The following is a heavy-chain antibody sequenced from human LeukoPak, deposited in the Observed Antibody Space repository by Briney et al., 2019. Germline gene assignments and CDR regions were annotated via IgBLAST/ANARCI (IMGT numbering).Heavy chain of an antibody. Sequence: SVKVSCKASGGTFSSYAISWARQAPGQGLEWMGGIIPIFGTANYAQKFQGRVTITADESTSTAYMELSSLRSEDTAVYYCARTRGELYNWFDPWDQGTLVTVSS. D-gene: IGHD1-7*01. V-gene: IGHV1-69*13. J-gene: IGHJ5*02. CDR3: ARTRGELYNWFDP. CDR2: IIPIFGTA. CDR1: GGTFSSYA.